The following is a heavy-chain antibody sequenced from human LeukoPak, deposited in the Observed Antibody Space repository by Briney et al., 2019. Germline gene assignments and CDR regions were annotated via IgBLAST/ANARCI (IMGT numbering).Heavy chain of an antibody. CDR2: IYYSGST. Sequence: PSETLSLTCTVSGGSISSGDYYWSWIPQPPGKGLEWIRNIYYSGSTYYNPSLKSRVTISVGTSKNQFSLKLSSVTAADTAVYYCARGDTAMVTRPYFDYWGQGTLVSVSS. D-gene: IGHD5-18*01. J-gene: IGHJ4*02. CDR1: GGSISSGDYY. CDR3: ARGDTAMVTRPYFDY. V-gene: IGHV4-30-4*01.